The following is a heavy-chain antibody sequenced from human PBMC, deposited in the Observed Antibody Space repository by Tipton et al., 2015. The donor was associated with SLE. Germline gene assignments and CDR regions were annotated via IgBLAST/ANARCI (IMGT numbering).Heavy chain of an antibody. Sequence: TLSLTCAVYGGSFSGYYWSWIRQPPGKGLEWIGYIYYSGSTNYNPSLKSRVAISVDTSKNQFSLKLSSVTAADTAVYYCARGGGAFDIWGQGTMVTVSS. V-gene: IGHV4-59*08. CDR3: ARGGGAFDI. CDR2: IYYSGST. J-gene: IGHJ3*02. CDR1: GGSFSGYY.